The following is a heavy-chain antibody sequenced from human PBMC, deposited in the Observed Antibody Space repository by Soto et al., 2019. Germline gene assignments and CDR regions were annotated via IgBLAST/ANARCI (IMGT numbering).Heavy chain of an antibody. Sequence: GASVKVSCKASGYTFTSYDINWVRQATGQGLEWMGGIIPIFGTANYAQKFQGRVTITADESTSTAYMELGSLRSEDTAVYYCASHVGELEPDDYWGQGTLVTVSS. J-gene: IGHJ4*02. CDR2: IIPIFGTA. V-gene: IGHV1-69*13. CDR1: GYTFTSYD. D-gene: IGHD1-1*01. CDR3: ASHVGELEPDDY.